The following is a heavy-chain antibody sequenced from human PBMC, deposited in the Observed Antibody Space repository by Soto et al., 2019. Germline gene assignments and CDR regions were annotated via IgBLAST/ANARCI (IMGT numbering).Heavy chain of an antibody. V-gene: IGHV1-18*01. Sequence: QVHLVQSGAEVKKPGASVKVSCKGSGYAFTTYGITWVRQAPGQGLEWMGWISAHNGNTNYAQKLQGRVTVTRDTSTSTAYMDLRSLGSDDTAVYYCARGRYGDYWGQGALVTVSS. J-gene: IGHJ4*02. CDR1: GYAFTTYG. CDR2: ISAHNGNT. D-gene: IGHD1-1*01. CDR3: ARGRYGDY.